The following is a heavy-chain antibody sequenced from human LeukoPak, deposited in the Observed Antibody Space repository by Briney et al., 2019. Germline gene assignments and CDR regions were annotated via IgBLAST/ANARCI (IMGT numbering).Heavy chain of an antibody. Sequence: PGGSLRLSCAASGFTFSSYSMNWVRQAPGKGLEWVSSISSRSSYIYYADSVKGRFTISRDNAKNSLYLQMNSLRAEDTAVYYCASRKDIVLMVYAIDDDAFDIWGQGTMVTVSS. CDR1: GFTFSSYS. CDR2: ISSRSSYI. D-gene: IGHD2-8*01. V-gene: IGHV3-21*01. J-gene: IGHJ3*02. CDR3: ASRKDIVLMVYAIDDDAFDI.